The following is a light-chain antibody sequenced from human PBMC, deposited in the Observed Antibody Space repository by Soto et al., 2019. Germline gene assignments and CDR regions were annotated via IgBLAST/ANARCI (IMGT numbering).Light chain of an antibody. V-gene: IGKV3-15*01. CDR2: GAS. J-gene: IGKJ1*01. CDR3: QQYNNWPRT. Sequence: EIVLTQSPGTLSLSPGERATLSCRASQSISSSYLAWYQQKPGQAPRLLMYGASTRATGIPARFRGSGSGTEFTLTISSLQSEDFAVYYCQQYNNWPRTFGQGTKVDIK. CDR1: QSISSSY.